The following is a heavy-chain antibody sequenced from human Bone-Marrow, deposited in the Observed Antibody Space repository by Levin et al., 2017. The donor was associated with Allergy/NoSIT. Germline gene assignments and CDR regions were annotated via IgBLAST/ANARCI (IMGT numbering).Heavy chain of an antibody. CDR2: IYYSGNT. CDR3: AREGYYGSEKEDAFEI. J-gene: IGHJ3*02. V-gene: IGHV4-39*01. D-gene: IGHD3-16*01. Sequence: SETLSLTCAVSSDSISSTSHYWGWIRQPPGKGLEWIGSIYYSGNTYYDPSLKSRVTISVDTSKNQFSLKLRSVTAADTAVYYCAREGYYGSEKEDAFEIWGQGTLVIVSS. CDR1: SDSISSTSHY.